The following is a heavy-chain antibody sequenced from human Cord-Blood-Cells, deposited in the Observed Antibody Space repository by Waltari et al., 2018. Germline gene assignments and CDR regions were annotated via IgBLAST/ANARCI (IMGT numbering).Heavy chain of an antibody. CDR2: INPNSGGT. CDR1: GYTFTGYY. CDR3: ARDIGIIAAAGTPYYYYYGMDV. D-gene: IGHD6-13*01. V-gene: IGHV1-2*04. Sequence: QVQLVQSGAEVKKPGASVKVSCKASGYTFTGYYMHWVRQAPGQGLEWRGWINPNSGGTNYAQKFQGWVTMTRDTSISTAYMELSRLRSDDKAVYYCARDIGIIAAAGTPYYYYYGMDVWGQGTTVTVSS. J-gene: IGHJ6*02.